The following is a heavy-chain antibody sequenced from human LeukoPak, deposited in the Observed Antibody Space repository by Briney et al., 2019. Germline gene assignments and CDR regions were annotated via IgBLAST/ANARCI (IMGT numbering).Heavy chain of an antibody. V-gene: IGHV3-48*01. CDR3: ARAAPNSPATFDY. J-gene: IGHJ4*02. CDR2: ISSSSSMI. CDR1: GFTFSSYS. D-gene: IGHD2-2*01. Sequence: GGSLRLSCAASGFTFSSYSMNWVRQAPGKGLEWVSYISSSSSMIYYADSVKGRFTISRDNAKNSLYLQMNSLRAEDTAVYYCARAAPNSPATFDYWGQGTLVTVSS.